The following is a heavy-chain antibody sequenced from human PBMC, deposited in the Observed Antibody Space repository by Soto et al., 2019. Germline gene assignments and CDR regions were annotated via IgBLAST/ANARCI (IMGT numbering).Heavy chain of an antibody. CDR2: INPNSGDT. Sequence: AAVKVSCKASGYIFTGYHIHWVRQAPGRGLEWMGWINPNSGDTEYAQKFQGWVTMTRDTSISTAYMELGRLRSDDTAVYYCARGSELRYFDWLSAAPENFDYWGQGTLVTVSS. CDR3: ARGSELRYFDWLSAAPENFDY. CDR1: GYIFTGYH. J-gene: IGHJ4*02. D-gene: IGHD3-9*01. V-gene: IGHV1-2*04.